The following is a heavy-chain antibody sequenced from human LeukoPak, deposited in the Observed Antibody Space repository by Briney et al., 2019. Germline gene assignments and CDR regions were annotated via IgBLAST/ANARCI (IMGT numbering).Heavy chain of an antibody. D-gene: IGHD4-23*01. Sequence: ASVKVSCKASGYTFTSYDINWVRQATGQGLEWMGWMNPNSGNTGYARKFQGRVTMTRNTSISTAYMELSSLRSEDTAVYYCARGPIHDYGGNSDHWGQGTLVTVSS. CDR2: MNPNSGNT. J-gene: IGHJ4*02. V-gene: IGHV1-8*01. CDR1: GYTFTSYD. CDR3: ARGPIHDYGGNSDH.